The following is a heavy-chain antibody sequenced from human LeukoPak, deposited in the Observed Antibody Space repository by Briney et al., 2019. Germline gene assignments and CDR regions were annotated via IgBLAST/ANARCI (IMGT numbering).Heavy chain of an antibody. V-gene: IGHV1-69*05. CDR3: ARGYCSSTSCYFRY. Sequence: SVKVSCKASGGTFSSYAISWVRQAPGQGLEWMGGIIPIFGTANYAQKFQGRVTITTDESTSTAYMELSSLRSDDTAVYYCARGYCSSTSCYFRYWGQGTLVTVSS. J-gene: IGHJ4*02. CDR1: GGTFSSYA. CDR2: IIPIFGTA. D-gene: IGHD2-2*01.